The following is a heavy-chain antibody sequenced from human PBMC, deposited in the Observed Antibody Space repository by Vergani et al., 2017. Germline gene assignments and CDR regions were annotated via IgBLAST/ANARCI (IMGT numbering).Heavy chain of an antibody. D-gene: IGHD1-14*01. Sequence: QLQLQESGPGLVKPSETLSLTCTVSGGSISSSSYYWGWIRQPPGKGLEWIGSIYYSGSTYYNPSLKSRVSISVDTSKNQFSLKLSSVTAADTAVYYCARESRKSLYYCYGMDVWGQGTTVTVSS. CDR2: IYYSGST. V-gene: IGHV4-39*07. CDR1: GGSISSSSYY. J-gene: IGHJ6*02. CDR3: ARESRKSLYYCYGMDV.